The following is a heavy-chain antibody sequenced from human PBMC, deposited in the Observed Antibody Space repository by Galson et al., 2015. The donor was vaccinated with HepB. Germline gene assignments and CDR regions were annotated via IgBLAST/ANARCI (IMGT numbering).Heavy chain of an antibody. V-gene: IGHV7-4-1*02. D-gene: IGHD4-23*01. CDR3: ARHYGGVDNTQLFDY. Sequence: SVKVSCKASGYTFTSYAMNWVRQAPGQGLEWMGWINTNTGNPTYAQGFTGRFVFSLDTSVSTAYLQISSLKAEDTAMYYCARHYGGVDNTQLFDYWGQGTLVTVSS. CDR2: INTNTGNP. CDR1: GYTFTSYA. J-gene: IGHJ4*02.